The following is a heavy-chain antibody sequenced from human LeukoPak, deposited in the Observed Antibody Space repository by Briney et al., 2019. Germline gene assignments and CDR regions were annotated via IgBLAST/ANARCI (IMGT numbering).Heavy chain of an antibody. CDR2: IIPILGIA. V-gene: IGHV1-69*04. CDR1: GGTFSSYA. D-gene: IGHD6-6*01. CDR3: ARSQQLAYYYYYGMDV. Sequence: SVKVSCKASGGTFSSYAISWVRQAPGQGLAWMGRIIPILGIANYAQKFQGRVTITADKSTSTAYMELSSLRSEDTAVYYCARSQQLAYYYYYGMDVWGQGTTVTVSS. J-gene: IGHJ6*02.